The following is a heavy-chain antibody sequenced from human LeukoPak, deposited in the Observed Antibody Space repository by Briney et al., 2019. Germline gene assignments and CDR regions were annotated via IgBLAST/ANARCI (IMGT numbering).Heavy chain of an antibody. CDR2: INAGNGNT. J-gene: IGHJ4*02. CDR3: ARRDSSGRYVFDY. D-gene: IGHD6-19*01. V-gene: IGHV1-3*01. Sequence: ASVKVSCKASGYTFTSYAMHWVRQAPGQRLEWMGWINAGNGNTKYSQKFQGRVTTTRDTSASTAYMELSSLRSEDTAVYYCARRDSSGRYVFDYWGQGTLVTVSS. CDR1: GYTFTSYA.